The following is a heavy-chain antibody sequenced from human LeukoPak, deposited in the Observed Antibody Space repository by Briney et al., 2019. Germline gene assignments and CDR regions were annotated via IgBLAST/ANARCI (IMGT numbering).Heavy chain of an antibody. V-gene: IGHV3-20*01. Sequence: GGSLRLSWAASGFTFSSYSMNWVRQAQGKGMEWVSGINWNGGSTVYADSVKGRFTISRDNAKHSLYLQINTLSAEDTALYHCARDFDYYDSSGYLIGDAFDIWGQGTMVTVSS. D-gene: IGHD3-22*01. CDR3: ARDFDYYDSSGYLIGDAFDI. J-gene: IGHJ3*02. CDR1: GFTFSSYS. CDR2: INWNGGST.